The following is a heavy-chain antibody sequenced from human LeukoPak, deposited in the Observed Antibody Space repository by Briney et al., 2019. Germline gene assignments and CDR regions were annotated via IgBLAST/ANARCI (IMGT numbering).Heavy chain of an antibody. CDR2: INHSGST. D-gene: IGHD2-8*01. CDR1: GGSFSGYY. CDR3: TSGGMVSGDF. Sequence: SETLSLTCAVYGGSFSGYYWSWIRQPPGKGLEWIGEINHSGSTNYNPSLNSRVTISRDTSKNQFSLNLRSVNAADTAVYYCTSGGMVSGDFWGHGTLVTVSS. J-gene: IGHJ4*01. V-gene: IGHV4-34*01.